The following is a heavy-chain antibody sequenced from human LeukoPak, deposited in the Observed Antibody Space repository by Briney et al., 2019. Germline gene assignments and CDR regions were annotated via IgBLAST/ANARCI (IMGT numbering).Heavy chain of an antibody. Sequence: GGSLRLSCAASGFTFSSYGMHWVRQAPGKGLEWVAVIWYDGSNKYYADSVKGRFTISRDNSKNTLYLQMNSLRAEDTAVYYCARPLVGDALDYWGQGTLVTVSS. V-gene: IGHV3-33*08. D-gene: IGHD1-26*01. CDR3: ARPLVGDALDY. CDR2: IWYDGSNK. J-gene: IGHJ4*02. CDR1: GFTFSSYG.